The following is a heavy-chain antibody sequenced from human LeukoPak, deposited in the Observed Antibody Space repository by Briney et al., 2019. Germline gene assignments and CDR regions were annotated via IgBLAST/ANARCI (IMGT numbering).Heavy chain of an antibody. CDR1: AFTFSNYN. CDR3: ARDRPPVGAIDY. J-gene: IGHJ4*02. CDR2: ISGGSDSI. V-gene: IGHV3-48*02. Sequence: GGSLRLSCAASAFTFSNYNMNWVRQAPGEGLEWVSYISGGSDSIYYADSVKGRFTISRDNAKNSLYLQMNSLRDEDTAVYFCARDRPPVGAIDYWGQGTLVTVSS. D-gene: IGHD1-26*01.